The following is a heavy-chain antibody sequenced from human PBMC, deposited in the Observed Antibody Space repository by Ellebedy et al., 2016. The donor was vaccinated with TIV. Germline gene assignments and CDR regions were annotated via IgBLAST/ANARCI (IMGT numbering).Heavy chain of an antibody. CDR1: GFTFSSYG. Sequence: GESLKISCAASGFTFSSYGMHWVRQAPGNGLEWLSYISGSSSPIYYADSVKGRFTISRDNAKNSLYLQMNSLRAEDTAVYYCARVREVQLWGPGREEYFDYWGQGTLVTVSS. CDR2: ISGSSSPI. V-gene: IGHV3-21*05. J-gene: IGHJ4*02. D-gene: IGHD5-18*01. CDR3: ARVREVQLWGPGREEYFDY.